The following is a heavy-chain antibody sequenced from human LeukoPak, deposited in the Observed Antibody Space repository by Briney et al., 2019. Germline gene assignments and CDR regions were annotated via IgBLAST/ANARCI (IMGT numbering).Heavy chain of an antibody. Sequence: PSETLSLTCTVSGGSISSYYWSWIRQPPGKGLEWIGYIYYCGSTNYTPSLKSRVTISVDTSKNQFSLKLSSVTAADTAVYYCAREDIVATLDYWGQGTLVTVSS. CDR2: IYYCGST. J-gene: IGHJ4*02. V-gene: IGHV4-59*01. D-gene: IGHD5-12*01. CDR3: AREDIVATLDY. CDR1: GGSISSYY.